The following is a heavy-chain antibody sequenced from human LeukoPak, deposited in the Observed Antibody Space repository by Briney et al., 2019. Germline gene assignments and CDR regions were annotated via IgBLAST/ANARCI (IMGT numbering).Heavy chain of an antibody. D-gene: IGHD2-2*01. CDR1: GFTFKNSA. CDR3: AKDQRCSSTSCYLNWFDP. Sequence: GGSLRLSCAASGFTFKNSAMSWVRQAPGKGLEWVAFIRYDGSNKYYADSVKGRFTISRDNSKNTLYLQMNSLRAEDTAVYYCAKDQRCSSTSCYLNWFDPWGQGTLVTVSS. J-gene: IGHJ5*02. CDR2: IRYDGSNK. V-gene: IGHV3-30*02.